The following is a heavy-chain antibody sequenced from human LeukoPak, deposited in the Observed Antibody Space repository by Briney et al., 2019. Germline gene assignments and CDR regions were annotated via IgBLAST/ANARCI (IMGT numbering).Heavy chain of an antibody. V-gene: IGHV3-33*01. D-gene: IGHD4-17*01. Sequence: PGRSLRLSCAASGFTFSSYGMHWVRQAPGKGLEWVAVIWYDGSNKYYADSVKGRFTISRDNSKNTLYLQMNSLRAEDTAVYYCARDKYGDHFDYWGQGTLVTVSS. J-gene: IGHJ4*02. CDR2: IWYDGSNK. CDR1: GFTFSSYG. CDR3: ARDKYGDHFDY.